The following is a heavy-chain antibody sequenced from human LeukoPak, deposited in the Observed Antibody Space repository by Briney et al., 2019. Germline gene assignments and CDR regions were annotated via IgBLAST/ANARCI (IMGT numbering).Heavy chain of an antibody. D-gene: IGHD6-13*01. CDR1: GFTFSSYS. CDR2: ISSSSRYI. CDR3: ASGSIAAAGTGNCFDY. Sequence: GGSLRLSCAASGFTFSSYSMNWVRPAPGKGLEWGSSISSSSRYIYYADSVKGRFTTSRDNAKNSLYLQMNSLRAEDTAVYYCASGSIAAAGTGNCFDYWGQGTLVTVSS. J-gene: IGHJ4*02. V-gene: IGHV3-21*01.